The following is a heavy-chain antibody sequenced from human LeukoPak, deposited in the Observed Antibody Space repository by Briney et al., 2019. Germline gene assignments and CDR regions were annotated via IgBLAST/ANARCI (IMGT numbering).Heavy chain of an antibody. CDR1: GGSISSGGYY. Sequence: SETLSLTCTVSGGSISSGGYYWSWIRQHPGKGLEWGGYIYYSGSTYYNPSLKSRVTISVDTSKNQFSLKLSSVTAADTAVYYCARAEHYDILSAGAFDIWGQGTMVTVSS. D-gene: IGHD3-9*01. CDR3: ARAEHYDILSAGAFDI. CDR2: IYYSGST. V-gene: IGHV4-31*03. J-gene: IGHJ3*02.